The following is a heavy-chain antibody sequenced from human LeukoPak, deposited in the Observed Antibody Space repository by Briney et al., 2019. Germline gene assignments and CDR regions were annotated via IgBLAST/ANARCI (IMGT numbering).Heavy chain of an antibody. V-gene: IGHV3-53*04. Sequence: PGGSLRLSCAASGFTVSSNYMSWVCQAPGKGLEWVSVIYSGGSTYYADSVKGRFTISRHNSKNTLYLQMNSLRAEDTAVYYCARVLKGDDFWSGYYIDYWGQGTLVTVSS. CDR3: ARVLKGDDFWSGYYIDY. J-gene: IGHJ4*02. CDR1: GFTVSSNY. D-gene: IGHD3-3*01. CDR2: IYSGGST.